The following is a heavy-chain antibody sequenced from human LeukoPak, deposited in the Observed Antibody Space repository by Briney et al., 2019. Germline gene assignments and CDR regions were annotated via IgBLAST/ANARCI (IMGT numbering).Heavy chain of an antibody. D-gene: IGHD2-2*01. V-gene: IGHV3-23*01. CDR2: ISGSGGST. Sequence: GGSLRLSCAASGFTFSSYAMSWVRQAPGKGLEWVSAISGSGGSTYYADPVKGRFTISRDNSKNTLYLQMNSLRAEDTAVYYCAKDKRYCSSTSCPSVQYNWFDPWGQGTLVTVSS. CDR3: AKDKRYCSSTSCPSVQYNWFDP. CDR1: GFTFSSYA. J-gene: IGHJ5*02.